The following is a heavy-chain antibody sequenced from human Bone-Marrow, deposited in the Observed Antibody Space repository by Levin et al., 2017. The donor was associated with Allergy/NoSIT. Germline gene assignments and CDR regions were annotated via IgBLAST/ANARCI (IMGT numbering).Heavy chain of an antibody. CDR2: ISHDGSKK. V-gene: IGHV3-30*14. CDR1: GFIFSNYA. Sequence: GGSLRLSCAASGFIFSNYAMYWVRQIPGKGLEWVAVISHDGSKKYYADSVKGRFTISRDNSKNTFYLQMNSLRAEDTAVFYCARDRLQWLVGDYFDYWSQGTLVTVSS. CDR3: ARDRLQWLVGDYFDY. D-gene: IGHD6-19*01. J-gene: IGHJ4*02.